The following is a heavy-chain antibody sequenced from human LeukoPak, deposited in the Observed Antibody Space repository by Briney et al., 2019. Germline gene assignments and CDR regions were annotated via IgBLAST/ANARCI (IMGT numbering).Heavy chain of an antibody. V-gene: IGHV3-48*03. J-gene: IGHJ4*02. CDR3: TFGVAAAGWETFDY. D-gene: IGHD6-13*01. CDR2: ISSSGSTI. CDR1: GFTFSSYE. Sequence: GGSLRLSCAASGFTFSSYEMNWVRQAPGKELEWVSYISSSGSTIYYADSVKGRFTISRDNSKNTLYLQMNSLRAEDTAVYYRTFGVAAAGWETFDYWGQGTLVTVSS.